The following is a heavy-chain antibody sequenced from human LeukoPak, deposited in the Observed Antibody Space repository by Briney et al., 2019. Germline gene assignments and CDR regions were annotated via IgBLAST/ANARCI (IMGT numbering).Heavy chain of an antibody. D-gene: IGHD5-18*01. CDR3: ARGRYSYGYFDY. CDR1: GGSFSGYY. J-gene: IGHJ4*02. Sequence: KTSETLSLTCAVYGGSFSGYYWSWIRQPPGKGLEWIGEINHSGSTNYNPSLKSRVTIPVDTSKNQFSLKLSSVTAADTAVYYCARGRYSYGYFDYWGQGTLVTVSS. CDR2: INHSGST. V-gene: IGHV4-34*01.